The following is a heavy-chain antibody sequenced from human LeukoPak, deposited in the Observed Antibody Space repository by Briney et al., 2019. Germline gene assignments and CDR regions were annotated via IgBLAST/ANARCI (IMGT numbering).Heavy chain of an antibody. CDR1: GYSFTSYG. J-gene: IGHJ4*02. D-gene: IGHD2-8*01. CDR2: ISAYNGNT. V-gene: IGHV1-18*01. Sequence: GASVKVSCKASGYSFTSYGISWVRQAPGQGLEWMGWISAYNGNTNYAQKLQGRVTMTTDTSTSTAYMELRSLRSDDTAVYYCARGYCTNGVCQRNDYWGQGTLVTVSS. CDR3: ARGYCTNGVCQRNDY.